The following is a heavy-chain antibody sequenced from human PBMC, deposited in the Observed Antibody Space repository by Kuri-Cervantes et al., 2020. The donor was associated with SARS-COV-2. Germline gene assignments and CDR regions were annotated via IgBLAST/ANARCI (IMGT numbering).Heavy chain of an antibody. D-gene: IGHD3-10*01. CDR2: INHSGST. V-gene: IGHV4-34*01. J-gene: IGHJ5*02. Sequence: GSLRLSCAVYGGSFSGYYWSWIRQPPGKGLEWIGEINHSGSTNYNPSPKSRVTISVDTSKNQFSLKLSSVTAADTAVYYCAREGQDPGELLRWFDPWGQGTLVTVSS. CDR1: GGSFSGYY. CDR3: AREGQDPGELLRWFDP.